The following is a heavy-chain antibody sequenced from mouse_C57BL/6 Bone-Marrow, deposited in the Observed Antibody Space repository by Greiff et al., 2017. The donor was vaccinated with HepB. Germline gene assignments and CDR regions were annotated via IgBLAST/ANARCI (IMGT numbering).Heavy chain of an antibody. CDR1: GYTFTSYW. CDR2: IDPSDSYT. V-gene: IGHV1-59*01. CDR3: ARRGDGSTSAWFAY. J-gene: IGHJ3*01. Sequence: VQLQQPGAELVRPGTSVKLSCKASGYTFTSYWMHWVKQRPGQGLEWIGVIDPSDSYTNYNQKFKGKATLTVDTSSSTAYMQLSSLTSEDSAVYYCARRGDGSTSAWFAYWGQGTLVTVSA. D-gene: IGHD1-1*01.